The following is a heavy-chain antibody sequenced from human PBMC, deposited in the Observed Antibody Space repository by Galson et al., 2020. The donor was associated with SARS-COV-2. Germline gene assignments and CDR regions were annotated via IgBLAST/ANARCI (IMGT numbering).Heavy chain of an antibody. V-gene: IGHV3-23*01. Sequence: GGSLRLSCAASGFTSSSFAMNWVRQAPGKGLEWVSGVSGSVSNTYYADSVKGRFTISRDNSKNTLYLQMDSLRAEDTAVYYCAKALPGIAVAVDGAFDIWGQGTMVTVSS. CDR1: GFTSSSFA. D-gene: IGHD6-19*01. CDR2: VSGSVSNT. J-gene: IGHJ3*02. CDR3: AKALPGIAVAVDGAFDI.